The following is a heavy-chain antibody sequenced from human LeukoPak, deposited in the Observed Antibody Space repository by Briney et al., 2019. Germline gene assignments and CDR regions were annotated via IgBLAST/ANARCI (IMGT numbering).Heavy chain of an antibody. V-gene: IGHV4-31*03. D-gene: IGHD1-14*01. CDR2: IYYSGST. CDR3: ARDQTATHYFDY. Sequence: PSETLSLTCTVSGGSISSGGYYWSWIRRHPGKGLEWIGYIYYSGSTYYNPSLKRRVTISVDTSKNQFSLKLSSVTAADTAVYYCARDQTATHYFDYWGQGTLVTVSS. J-gene: IGHJ4*02. CDR1: GGSISSGGYY.